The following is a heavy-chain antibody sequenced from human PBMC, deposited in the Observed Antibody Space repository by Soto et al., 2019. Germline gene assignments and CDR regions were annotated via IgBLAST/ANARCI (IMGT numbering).Heavy chain of an antibody. D-gene: IGHD6-13*01. J-gene: IGHJ5*02. CDR3: ARDSAYIAAAGWFDP. CDR2: INAGNGNT. V-gene: IGHV1-3*01. Sequence: GASVKVSCKASGYTFTSYAMHWVRQAPGQRLEWMGWINAGNGNTKYSQKFQGRVTITRDTSASTAYMELSSLRSEDTAVYYCARDSAYIAAAGWFDPWGQGTLVTVSS. CDR1: GYTFTSYA.